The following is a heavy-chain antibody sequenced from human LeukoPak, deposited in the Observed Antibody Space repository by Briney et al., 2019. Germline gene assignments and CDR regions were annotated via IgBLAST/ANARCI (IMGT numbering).Heavy chain of an antibody. CDR3: ARVRGYSYGPTDY. J-gene: IGHJ4*02. CDR1: GFTFSSYA. Sequence: GRSLRLSCAASGFTFSSYAMHWVRQAPGKGLEWVAVISYDGSNKYYADSVKGRFTISRDNSKYTLYLQMNSLRAEDTAVYYCARVRGYSYGPTDYWGQGTLVTVSS. CDR2: ISYDGSNK. D-gene: IGHD5-18*01. V-gene: IGHV3-30-3*01.